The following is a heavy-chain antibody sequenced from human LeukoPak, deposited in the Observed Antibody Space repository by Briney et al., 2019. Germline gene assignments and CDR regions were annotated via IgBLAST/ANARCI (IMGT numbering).Heavy chain of an antibody. CDR3: AKVWFGEFYYFDY. CDR1: GFTFNNYA. J-gene: IGHJ4*02. CDR2: ISGSGGST. D-gene: IGHD3-10*01. V-gene: IGHV3-23*01. Sequence: PGGSLRLSCAASGFTFNNYAMNWVRQAPGKGLEWVSGISGSGGSTYYADSVKGRFTISRDNSKNTLSLQMNGLRAEDTAVYYCAKVWFGEFYYFDYWGQGTLVTVSS.